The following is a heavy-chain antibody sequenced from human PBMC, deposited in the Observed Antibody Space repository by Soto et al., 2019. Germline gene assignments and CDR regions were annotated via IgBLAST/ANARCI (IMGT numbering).Heavy chain of an antibody. J-gene: IGHJ4*02. V-gene: IGHV3-23*01. CDR2: ISGSGGST. CDR3: AKDLKSSGDYDDFDY. Sequence: GGSLRLSCAASGFTFSSYAMSWVRQAPGKGLEWVSAISGSGGSTYYADSVKGRFTISRDNSKNTLYLQMNSLRAEDTAVYYCAKDLKSSGDYDDFDYWGQGTLVTVSS. CDR1: GFTFSSYA. D-gene: IGHD4-17*01.